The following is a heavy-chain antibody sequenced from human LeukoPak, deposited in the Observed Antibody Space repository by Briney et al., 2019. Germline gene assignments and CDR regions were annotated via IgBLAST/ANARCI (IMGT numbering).Heavy chain of an antibody. CDR1: QFTFNRYA. D-gene: IGHD4-17*01. Sequence: PGGSLRLSCAASQFTFNRYAMSWVRQAPGKGLEWVSGISGNGVSTYYADSVKGRFTISRDNSKNTLHLQMNSLRAEDTAIYYCARDDYGERIYWGQGTLLTVSS. CDR3: ARDDYGERIY. CDR2: ISGNGVST. V-gene: IGHV3-23*01. J-gene: IGHJ4*02.